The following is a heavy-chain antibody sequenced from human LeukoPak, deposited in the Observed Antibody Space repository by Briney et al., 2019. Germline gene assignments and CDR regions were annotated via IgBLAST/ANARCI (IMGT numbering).Heavy chain of an antibody. CDR3: AKSGGYCSGGTCYANF. V-gene: IGHV3-30*18. J-gene: IGHJ4*02. CDR1: GFTFSSYA. D-gene: IGHD2-15*01. CDR2: ISYDGSNK. Sequence: PGGSLRLSCAASGFTFSSYAMSWVRQAPGKGLEWVTIISYDGSNKYYADSVKGRFTISRDNSKNTLYLQMNSLRAEDTAIYYCAKSGGYCSGGTCYANFWGQGTPLTVSS.